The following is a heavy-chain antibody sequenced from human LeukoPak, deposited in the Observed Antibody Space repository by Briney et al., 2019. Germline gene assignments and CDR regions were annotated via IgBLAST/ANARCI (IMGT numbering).Heavy chain of an antibody. CDR1: GGSISSSSYY. CDR2: IYHSGST. V-gene: IGHV4-39*01. CDR3: ARVPTVTFFDY. D-gene: IGHD4-17*01. J-gene: IGHJ4*02. Sequence: IPSETLSLTCTVSGGSISSSSYYWGWIRQPPGKGLEWIGSIYHSGSTYYNPSLKSRVTIAVETSKNQFSLKLSSVTAADTAVYYCARVPTVTFFDYWGQGTLVTVSS.